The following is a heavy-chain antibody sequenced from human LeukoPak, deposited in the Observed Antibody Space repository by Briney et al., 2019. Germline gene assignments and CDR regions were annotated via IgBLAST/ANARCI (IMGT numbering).Heavy chain of an antibody. D-gene: IGHD3-22*01. CDR2: ISWNNAGI. V-gene: IGHV3-9*01. CDR3: AKEEDYYDSSGTYGGFDY. Sequence: PGRSLRLSCAASGFTFDDYAMHWVRQALGKGPEWVSSISWNNAGIGYADSVKGRFTISRDNSKNTLYLQMNSLRAEDTAVYYCAKEEDYYDSSGTYGGFDYWGQGTLVTVSS. CDR1: GFTFDDYA. J-gene: IGHJ4*02.